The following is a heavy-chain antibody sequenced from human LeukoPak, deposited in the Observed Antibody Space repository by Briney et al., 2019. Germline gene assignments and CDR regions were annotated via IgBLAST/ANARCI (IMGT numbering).Heavy chain of an antibody. D-gene: IGHD3-10*01. J-gene: IGHJ4*02. CDR1: GFTFSSYA. Sequence: GGSLRLSCAASGFTFSSYAMHWVRHAPGKGLEWVAVISYDGSNKYYADSVKGRFTISRDNSKNTLYLQMNSLRAEDTAVYYCARDPARGVCLDYWGQGTLVTVSS. CDR2: ISYDGSNK. V-gene: IGHV3-30-3*01. CDR3: ARDPARGVCLDY.